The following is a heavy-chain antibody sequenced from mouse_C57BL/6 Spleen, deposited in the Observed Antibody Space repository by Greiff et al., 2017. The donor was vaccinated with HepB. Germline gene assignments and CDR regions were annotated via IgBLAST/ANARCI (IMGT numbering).Heavy chain of an antibody. CDR2: INYDGSST. J-gene: IGHJ4*01. Sequence: EVKLMESEGGLVQPGSSMKLSCTASGFTFSDYYMAWVRQVPEKGLEWVANINYDGSSTYYLDSLKSRFIISRDNAKNILYLQMSSLKSEDTATYYCARYYGRDYAMDYWGQGTSVTVSS. D-gene: IGHD1-1*01. CDR1: GFTFSDYY. V-gene: IGHV5-16*01. CDR3: ARYYGRDYAMDY.